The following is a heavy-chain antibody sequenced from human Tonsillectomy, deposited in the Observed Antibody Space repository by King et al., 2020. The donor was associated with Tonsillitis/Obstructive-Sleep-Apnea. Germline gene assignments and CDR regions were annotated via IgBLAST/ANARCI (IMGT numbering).Heavy chain of an antibody. CDR3: ARGGRAGTTSFKLAYYYYYIDV. J-gene: IGHJ6*03. CDR1: GFTFSSYA. Sequence: VQLVESGGGVVQPGRSLRLSCAASGFTFSSYAMHWVRQAPGKGLEWVAVISYDGSNKYYADSVKGRFTISRDNSKNTLYLQMNSLRAEDTAVYYCARGGRAGTTSFKLAYYYYYIDVWGKGTTVTVSS. CDR2: ISYDGSNK. V-gene: IGHV3-30*04. D-gene: IGHD1-7*01.